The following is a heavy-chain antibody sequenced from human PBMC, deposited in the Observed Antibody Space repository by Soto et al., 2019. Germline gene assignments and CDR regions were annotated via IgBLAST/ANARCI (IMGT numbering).Heavy chain of an antibody. Sequence: ASVKVSCKASGYTFTSYAMHWVRQAPGQRLEWMGWINAGNGNTKYSQKLQGRVTMTTDTSTSTAYMELRSLRSDDTAVYYCARSTIFRPYYFDYWGQGTLVTVSS. D-gene: IGHD3-9*01. V-gene: IGHV1-3*01. CDR3: ARSTIFRPYYFDY. CDR2: INAGNGNT. CDR1: GYTFTSYA. J-gene: IGHJ4*02.